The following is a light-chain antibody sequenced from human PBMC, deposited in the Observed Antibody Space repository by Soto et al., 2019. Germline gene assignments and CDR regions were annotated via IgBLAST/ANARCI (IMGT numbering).Light chain of an antibody. V-gene: IGKV3-20*01. CDR1: QSVGRNY. Sequence: EIVLTQSPGTLSLSPGERATLSCRSSQSVGRNYVAWYQQKPGQTPRLLVYGASSRATGIPDRFSGSGSGTDFTLTISRLEPEDFAVYYCQQHGSSPITFGQGTLLEIK. CDR3: QQHGSSPIT. J-gene: IGKJ5*01. CDR2: GAS.